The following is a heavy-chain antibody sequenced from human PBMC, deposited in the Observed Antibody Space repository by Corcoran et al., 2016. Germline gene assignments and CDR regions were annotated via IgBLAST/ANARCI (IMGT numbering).Heavy chain of an antibody. V-gene: IGHV4-34*01. D-gene: IGHD3-3*01. CDR1: GGSFSGYY. J-gene: IGHJ4*02. CDR3: ARGYYDFWSGYYQGAFDY. Sequence: QVQLQQWGAGLLKPSETLSLTCAVYGGSFSGYYWSWIRQPPGKGLEWIGEINHSGSTNYNPSLKSRVTISVDTSKNQFSLKLSSVTAADTAVYYCARGYYDFWSGYYQGAFDYWGQGTLVTVSS. CDR2: INHSGST.